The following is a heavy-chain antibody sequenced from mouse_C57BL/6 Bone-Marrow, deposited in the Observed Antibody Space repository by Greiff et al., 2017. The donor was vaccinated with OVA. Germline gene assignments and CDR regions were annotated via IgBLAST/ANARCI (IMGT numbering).Heavy chain of an antibody. CDR2: IHPNSGST. CDR1: GYTFTSYW. J-gene: IGHJ3*01. CDR3: ARSIYYYGSSGAWFAY. Sequence: QVQLQQPGAELVKPGASVKLSCKASGYTFTSYWMHWVKQRPGQGLEWIGMIHPNSGSTNYNEKFKSKATLTVDKSSSTAYMQLSRLTSEDSAVYYCARSIYYYGSSGAWFAYWGQGTLVTVSA. D-gene: IGHD1-1*01. V-gene: IGHV1-64*01.